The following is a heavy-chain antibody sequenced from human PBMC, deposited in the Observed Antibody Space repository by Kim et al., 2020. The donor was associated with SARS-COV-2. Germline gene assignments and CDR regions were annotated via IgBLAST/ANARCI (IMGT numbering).Heavy chain of an antibody. V-gene: IGHV3-7*04. J-gene: IGHJ4*02. D-gene: IGHD1-26*01. CDR2: IKQDGSEK. CDR3: ARGKGGD. Sequence: GGSLRLSCAASGFTFSIFWMGWVRQAPGKGLEWVATIKQDGSEKYYVDSVKGRFTISRDNAKNSLYLQMNSLTAEDTAVYFCARGKGGDWGQGTLVTVSS. CDR1: GFTFSIFW.